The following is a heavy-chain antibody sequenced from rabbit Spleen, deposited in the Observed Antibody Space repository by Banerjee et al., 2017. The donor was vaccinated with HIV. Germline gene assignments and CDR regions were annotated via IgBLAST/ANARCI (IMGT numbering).Heavy chain of an antibody. J-gene: IGHJ6*01. V-gene: IGHV1S69*01. Sequence: QSVEESGGRLVTPGTPLTLTCTLSGFTISRYAMIWVRQAPGEGLEWIGIVSDSDATAYASWAKGRFTISKTSTTVDLKITSPTTEDTTTYFCARVFLGYYYGMDLWGQGTLVTVS. D-gene: IGHD4-2*01. CDR2: VSDSDAT. CDR3: ARVFLGYYYGMDL. CDR1: GFTISRYA.